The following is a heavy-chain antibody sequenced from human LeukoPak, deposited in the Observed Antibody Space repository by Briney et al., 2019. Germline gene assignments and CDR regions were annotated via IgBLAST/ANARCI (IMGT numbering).Heavy chain of an antibody. CDR3: ARETYYYDSSGYKSPHFDY. J-gene: IGHJ4*02. Sequence: SETLSLTCTVSGGSISSGSYYWSWIRQPPGKGLEWIGYIYNSGSTNYNPSLKSRVTILVDTSKNQFSLKLSSVTAADTAVYYCARETYYYDSSGYKSPHFDYWGQGTLVTVSS. D-gene: IGHD3-22*01. CDR1: GGSISSGSYY. V-gene: IGHV4-61*01. CDR2: IYNSGST.